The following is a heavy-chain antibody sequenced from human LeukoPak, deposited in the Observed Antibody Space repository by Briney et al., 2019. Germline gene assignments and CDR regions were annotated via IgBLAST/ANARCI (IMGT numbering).Heavy chain of an antibody. V-gene: IGHV1-46*01. J-gene: IGHJ4*02. CDR3: ATSLRFWEWSLDY. D-gene: IGHD3-3*01. Sequence: SVKVSCKASGYTFTSYYMHWVRQAPGQGLEWMGIINPSGGSTSYAQKFQGRVTMTRDTSTSTVYMKLSSLRSEDTAVYYCATSLRFWEWSLDYWGQGTLVTVSS. CDR2: INPSGGST. CDR1: GYTFTSYY.